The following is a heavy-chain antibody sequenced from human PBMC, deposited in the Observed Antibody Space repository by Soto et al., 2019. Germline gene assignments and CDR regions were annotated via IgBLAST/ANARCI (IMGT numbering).Heavy chain of an antibody. J-gene: IGHJ3*02. CDR2: ISGSGDST. D-gene: IGHD2-21*02. V-gene: IGHV3-23*01. Sequence: GGSLRLSCAASGFTFSHYAMNWVRQAPGKGLDWVSSISGSGDSTYYAHSVKGRFTTSRDNSKNTLYLQMNSLRAEDTAVYYCAKGSIVVVTVIRPDDDFDIWGQGTMVTVSS. CDR3: AKGSIVVVTVIRPDDDFDI. CDR1: GFTFSHYA.